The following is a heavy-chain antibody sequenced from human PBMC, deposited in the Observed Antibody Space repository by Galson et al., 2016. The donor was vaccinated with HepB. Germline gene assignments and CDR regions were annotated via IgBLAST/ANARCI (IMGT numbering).Heavy chain of an antibody. V-gene: IGHV1-24*01. Sequence: SVKVSCKVSGYIFTELSMQWVRQAPGKGLEWMGGFDPEDGQMIYAQKFQGRVTMTEDTSTDTVFMELSSLRSEDTAVYYCATDIMVFRPFAPTGSQYWGPGTLVVVTS. CDR1: GYIFTELS. D-gene: IGHD3/OR15-3a*01. J-gene: IGHJ4*02. CDR3: ATDIMVFRPFAPTGSQY. CDR2: FDPEDGQM.